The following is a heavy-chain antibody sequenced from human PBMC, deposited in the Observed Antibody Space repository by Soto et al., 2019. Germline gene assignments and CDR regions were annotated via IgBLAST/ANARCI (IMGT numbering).Heavy chain of an antibody. J-gene: IGHJ6*02. CDR1: GYTFTSYG. D-gene: IGHD6-13*01. CDR3: ASFSIAATDPYGMDV. CDR2: ISAYNGNT. Sequence: QVQLVQSGAEVKKPGASVKVSCKASGYTFTSYGISWVRQAPGQGLEWMGWISAYNGNTNYAQKLQGIVTMTTDTSTSTAYMELRSLRSDDTAVYYCASFSIAATDPYGMDVWGQGTTVTVSS. V-gene: IGHV1-18*01.